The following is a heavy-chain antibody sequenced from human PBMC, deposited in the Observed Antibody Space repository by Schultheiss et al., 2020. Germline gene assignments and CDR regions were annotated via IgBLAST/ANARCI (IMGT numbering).Heavy chain of an antibody. CDR3: ARTQGYCSGGSCYPYYYYYYMDV. D-gene: IGHD2-15*01. J-gene: IGHJ6*03. Sequence: SETLSLTCAVSGGSISSSNWWSWVRQPPAPGKGLEWIGEIYPSGSTNYNPSLKSRVTLSVDTSKNQFSLKLSSVTAADTAVYYCARTQGYCSGGSCYPYYYYYYMDVWGKGTTVTVSS. CDR2: IYPSGST. CDR1: GGSISSSNW. V-gene: IGHV4-4*02.